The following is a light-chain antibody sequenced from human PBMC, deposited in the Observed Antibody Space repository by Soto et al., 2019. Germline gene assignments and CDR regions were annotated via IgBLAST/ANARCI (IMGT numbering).Light chain of an antibody. CDR3: QAWDSSTGVV. Sequence: SYEPTQPPSVSVSPGQTASIPCSGDKLGDRFACWYQQKPGQSPVMVIYQDTRRPSGIPERFSGSNSGNTATLTISGTQAMDEADYYCQAWDSSTGVVFGGGTKLTVL. V-gene: IGLV3-1*01. J-gene: IGLJ2*01. CDR1: KLGDRF. CDR2: QDT.